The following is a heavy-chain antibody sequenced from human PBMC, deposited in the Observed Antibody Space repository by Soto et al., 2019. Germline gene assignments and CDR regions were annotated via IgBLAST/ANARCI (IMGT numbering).Heavy chain of an antibody. CDR1: GFTFSSYG. V-gene: IGHV3-33*01. J-gene: IGHJ6*03. D-gene: IGHD4-17*01. CDR2: IWYDGSIK. Sequence: QVQLVESGGGVVQPGRSLRLSCAASGFTFSSYGMYWVRQAPGKGLEWVAVIWYDGSIKYYGDSVKGRFTISRDNSKNTLYLQMNSLSAEDTAMYYCARVGPTVYYYYYMDVWGKGTTVTVSS. CDR3: ARVGPTVYYYYYMDV.